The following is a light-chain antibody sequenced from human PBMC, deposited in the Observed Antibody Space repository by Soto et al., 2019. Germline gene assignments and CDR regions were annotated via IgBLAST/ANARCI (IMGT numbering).Light chain of an antibody. V-gene: IGKV1-8*01. CDR1: ESVNSY. CDR2: AAS. J-gene: IGKJ4*01. Sequence: IRMTQFPPSLSASTGDRVTITCRASESVNSYLAWYQQKPGRAPDLLIYAASTLQSGAPSRFSGSGSGTDFTLIINFLQSEDFATYFCQQYYSYPLTFGGGTKVEIK. CDR3: QQYYSYPLT.